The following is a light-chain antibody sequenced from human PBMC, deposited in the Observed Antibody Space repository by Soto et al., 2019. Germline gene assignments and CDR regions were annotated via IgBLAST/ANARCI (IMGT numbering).Light chain of an antibody. J-gene: IGKJ1*01. Sequence: DIQMTQSPSTLSASVGDRVTITCRVSQSISSWLAWYQQKPGKAPKLLIYKASSLESGVPSRCSGSGSWTEFTLTISSLQPDDFATYYCQQYNSSRRTFGQGTKVEI. CDR1: QSISSW. V-gene: IGKV1-5*03. CDR2: KAS. CDR3: QQYNSSRRT.